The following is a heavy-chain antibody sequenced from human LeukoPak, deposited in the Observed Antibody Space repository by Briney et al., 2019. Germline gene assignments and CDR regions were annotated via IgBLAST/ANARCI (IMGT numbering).Heavy chain of an antibody. CDR3: ARLSCSSTSCYKDYYYYMDV. CDR1: GGSISSSSYY. V-gene: IGHV4-39*01. J-gene: IGHJ6*03. D-gene: IGHD2-2*02. CDR2: IYYSGST. Sequence: SETLSLTCTVSGGSISSSSYYWGWIRQPPGKGLEWIGSIYYSGSTYYNPSLKSRVTISVDTSKNQFSLKLSSVTAADTAVYYCARLSCSSTSCYKDYYYYMDVWGKGTTVTVSS.